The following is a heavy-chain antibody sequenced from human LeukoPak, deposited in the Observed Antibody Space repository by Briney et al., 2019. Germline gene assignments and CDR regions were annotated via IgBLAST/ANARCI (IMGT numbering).Heavy chain of an antibody. V-gene: IGHV3-74*01. Sequence: PGGSLRLSCAASGFTFSSYWMHWVRQAPGKGLVWVSRINSDGSSTSYADSVEGRFTISRDNAKNTLYLQMNSLRAEDTAVYYCARAFWGAAAFYYYYYYYMDVWGKGTTVTISS. D-gene: IGHD6-13*01. CDR2: INSDGSST. J-gene: IGHJ6*03. CDR3: ARAFWGAAAFYYYYYYYMDV. CDR1: GFTFSSYW.